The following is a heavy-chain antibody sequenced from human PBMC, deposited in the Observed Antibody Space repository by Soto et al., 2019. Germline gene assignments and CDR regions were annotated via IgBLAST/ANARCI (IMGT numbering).Heavy chain of an antibody. CDR3: TRRIVVVPAAKDAFDI. CDR1: GFTFGDYA. J-gene: IGHJ3*02. V-gene: IGHV3-49*03. Sequence: GGSLRLSCTGSGFTFGDYAMSWFRQAPGKGLEWVGFIRSKAYGGTTEYAASVKGRFTISRDDSKSIAYLQMNSLKTEDTAVYYCTRRIVVVPAAKDAFDIWGQGTMVTVSS. D-gene: IGHD2-2*01. CDR2: IRSKAYGGTT.